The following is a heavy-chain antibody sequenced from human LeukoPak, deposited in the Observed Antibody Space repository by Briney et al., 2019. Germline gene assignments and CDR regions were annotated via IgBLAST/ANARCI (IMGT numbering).Heavy chain of an antibody. CDR1: GGSISSSNW. J-gene: IGHJ6*03. CDR2: IYHGGST. CDR3: ARVRGYGRDYYYYYMDV. V-gene: IGHV4-4*02. Sequence: SETLSLTCAVSGGSISSSNWWSWVRQPPGKGLEWIGEIYHGGSTNYNPSLKSRVTISVDKSENQFSLKLSSVTAADTAVYYCARVRGYGRDYYYYYMDVWGKGTTVTVSS. D-gene: IGHD5-18*01.